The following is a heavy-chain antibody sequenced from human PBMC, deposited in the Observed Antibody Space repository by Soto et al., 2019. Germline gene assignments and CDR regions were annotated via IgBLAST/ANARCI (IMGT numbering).Heavy chain of an antibody. J-gene: IGHJ6*03. D-gene: IGHD3-10*01. CDR2: ISGSGGST. V-gene: IGHV3-23*01. Sequence: VQLLESGGGLVQPGGSLRLSCAASGFTFSSYAMSWVRQAPGKGLEWVSAISGSGGSTYYAASVKGRFTISRDNSKNTLYLQMNSLRAEDTAVYYCAKGSAGGLYYFYMDVWGKGTTVTVSS. CDR3: AKGSAGGLYYFYMDV. CDR1: GFTFSSYA.